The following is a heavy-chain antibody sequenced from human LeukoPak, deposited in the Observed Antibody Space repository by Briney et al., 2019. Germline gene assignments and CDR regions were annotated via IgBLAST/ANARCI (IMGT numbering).Heavy chain of an antibody. CDR3: AKARKLGITAFDI. J-gene: IGHJ3*02. D-gene: IGHD7-27*01. Sequence: GGSLRLSCAASGFIFSSYAMSWVRQAPGKGLEWVSAISGSGGSTYYADSVKGRFTISRDNSKNTLYLQMNSLRAEDTAVYYCAKARKLGITAFDIWGQGTMVTVSS. CDR2: ISGSGGST. V-gene: IGHV3-23*01. CDR1: GFIFSSYA.